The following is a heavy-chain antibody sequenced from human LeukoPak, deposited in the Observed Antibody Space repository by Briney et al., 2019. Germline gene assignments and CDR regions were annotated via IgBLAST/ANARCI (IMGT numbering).Heavy chain of an antibody. J-gene: IGHJ4*02. CDR2: IWHDGSHI. Sequence: GGSLRLSCAASGFSFDTYAMHWVRQAPGQGLEWVALIWHDGSHIFYSNSVRGQFTISRDNSKNTVYLQMNNLRPDDTAVYYCARDIFGSGSYPYFWGQGTLVTVSS. V-gene: IGHV3-33*01. CDR3: ARDIFGSGSYPYF. CDR1: GFSFDTYA. D-gene: IGHD3-10*01.